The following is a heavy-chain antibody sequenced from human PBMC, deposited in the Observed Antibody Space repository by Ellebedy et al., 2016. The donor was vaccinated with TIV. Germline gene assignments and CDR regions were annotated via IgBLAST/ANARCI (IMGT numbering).Heavy chain of an antibody. CDR3: ARGGGCFGDSCYYADF. J-gene: IGHJ4*02. D-gene: IGHD2-21*01. CDR2: ISDTSI. V-gene: IGHV3-21*01. Sequence: PGGSLRLSCAASGFVFSSYTMNWVRQAPGKGLEGGSFISDTSIYYADAVEGRFTISRDNAKNSLYLQMNSLRAEDTAVYYCARGGGCFGDSCYYADFWGQGTLVTVSS. CDR1: GFVFSSYT.